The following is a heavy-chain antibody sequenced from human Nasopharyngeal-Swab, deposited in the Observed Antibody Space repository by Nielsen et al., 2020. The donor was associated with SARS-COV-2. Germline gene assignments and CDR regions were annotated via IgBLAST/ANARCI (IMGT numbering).Heavy chain of an antibody. Sequence: SVKVSCKASGGTFSSYAISWVRQAPGQGLEWMGGIIPIFGTANYAQKFQGRVMITADKSTSTAYMELSSLRSEDTAVYYCARGDTIFGKGSYDAFDIWGQGTMVTVSS. J-gene: IGHJ3*02. D-gene: IGHD3-3*01. CDR2: IIPIFGTA. V-gene: IGHV1-69*06. CDR1: GGTFSSYA. CDR3: ARGDTIFGKGSYDAFDI.